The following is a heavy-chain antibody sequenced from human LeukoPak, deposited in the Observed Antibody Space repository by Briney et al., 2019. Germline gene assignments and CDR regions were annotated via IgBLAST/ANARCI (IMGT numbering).Heavy chain of an antibody. J-gene: IGHJ6*03. CDR1: GFTFSSYG. D-gene: IGHD6-13*01. CDR3: AKDVTAAAGNYYYMDV. CDR2: ISYDGSNK. V-gene: IGHV3-30*18. Sequence: GGSLRLSCAASGFTFSSYGMHGVRQAPGKGLEGVAVISYDGSNKYYADSVKGRFTISRDNSKNTLYLQMNSLRAEDTAVYYCAKDVTAAAGNYYYMDVWGKGTTVTVSS.